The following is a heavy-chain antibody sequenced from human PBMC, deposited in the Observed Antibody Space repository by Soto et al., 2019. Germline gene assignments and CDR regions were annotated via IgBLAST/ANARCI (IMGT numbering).Heavy chain of an antibody. CDR3: ARLGIWSYGMDV. Sequence: GESLKISCQGSGYSFTTYWIGWVRQMPGKGLEWMGIIYPGNSDIRYSPSFQGQVTISADKSISTAYLKWSGLKASDTAMYYCARLGIWSYGMDVWGQGATVTVSS. CDR2: IYPGNSDI. D-gene: IGHD3-16*01. J-gene: IGHJ6*02. CDR1: GYSFTTYW. V-gene: IGHV5-51*01.